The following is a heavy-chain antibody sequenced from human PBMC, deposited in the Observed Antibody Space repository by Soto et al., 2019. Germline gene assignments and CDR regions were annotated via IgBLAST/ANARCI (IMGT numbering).Heavy chain of an antibody. CDR1: GGTFSSYA. J-gene: IGHJ6*02. D-gene: IGHD5-18*01. CDR3: ARSYSYGLYYYYGMDV. V-gene: IGHV1-69*13. CDR2: IIPIFGTA. Sequence: ASVKVSCKASGGTFSSYAISWVRQAPGQGLEWMGGIIPIFGTANYAQKFQGRVTITADESTSTAYMELSSLRSEDTAVYYCARSYSYGLYYYYGMDVWGQGTTVTVSS.